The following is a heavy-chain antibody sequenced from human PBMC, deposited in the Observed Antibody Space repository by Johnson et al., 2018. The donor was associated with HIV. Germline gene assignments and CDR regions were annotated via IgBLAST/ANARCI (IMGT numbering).Heavy chain of an antibody. Sequence: VQVVESGGGLVQPGRSLRLSCAASGFTFDDYAMHWVRQAPGKGLEWVSGISWNSGSIGYADSVKGRFTISRDNAKNSLYLQMNSLRAEDTALYYCARRSGITMISGDAFDIWGQGTMVTVSS. D-gene: IGHD3-22*01. CDR2: ISWNSGSI. V-gene: IGHV3-9*01. J-gene: IGHJ3*02. CDR3: ARRSGITMISGDAFDI. CDR1: GFTFDDYA.